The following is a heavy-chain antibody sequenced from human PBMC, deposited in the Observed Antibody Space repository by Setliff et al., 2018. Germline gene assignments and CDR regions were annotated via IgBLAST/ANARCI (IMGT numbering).Heavy chain of an antibody. J-gene: IGHJ3*02. V-gene: IGHV1-69*05. CDR2: IIPIFGTA. CDR3: ARVLFHCSSTSCYLDAFDI. Sequence: GASVKVSCKASGGTFSSYAISWVRQAPGQGLEWMGRIIPIFGTANYAQKLQGRVTMTTDTSTSTAYMELRSLRSDDTAVYYCARVLFHCSSTSCYLDAFDIWGQGTMVTVSS. CDR1: GGTFSSYA. D-gene: IGHD2-2*01.